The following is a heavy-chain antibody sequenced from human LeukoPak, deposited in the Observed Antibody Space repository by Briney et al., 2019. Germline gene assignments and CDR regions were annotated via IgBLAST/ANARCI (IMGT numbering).Heavy chain of an antibody. V-gene: IGHV3-23*01. D-gene: IGHD3-10*01. Sequence: GGSLRLSCAASGFTFSSYAMTWVRQAPGRGLEWVSSLSGSGVNIFYADSVKGRFTISRDNSQNTVFLQMNSLGAEDTAVYFCAKAGGYYGSGSPDYFDHWGQGTLVTVSS. J-gene: IGHJ4*02. CDR3: AKAGGYYGSGSPDYFDH. CDR2: LSGSGVNI. CDR1: GFTFSSYA.